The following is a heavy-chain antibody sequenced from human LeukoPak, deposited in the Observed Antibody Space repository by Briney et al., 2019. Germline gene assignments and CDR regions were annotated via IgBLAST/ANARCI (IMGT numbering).Heavy chain of an antibody. CDR3: AREGCSGGSCYWANFDY. D-gene: IGHD2-15*01. Sequence: ASVKVSCKASGYTFTSYGISWVRQAPGQGLEGMGWISAYNGNTNYAQKLQGRVTMTTDTSTSTAYMELRSLRSDDTAVYYCAREGCSGGSCYWANFDYWGQGTLVTVSS. CDR1: GYTFTSYG. V-gene: IGHV1-18*04. J-gene: IGHJ4*02. CDR2: ISAYNGNT.